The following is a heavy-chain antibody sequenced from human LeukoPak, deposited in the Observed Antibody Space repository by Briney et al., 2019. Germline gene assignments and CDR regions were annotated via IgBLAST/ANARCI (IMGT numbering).Heavy chain of an antibody. CDR1: GFTFNSYW. CDR2: ISGSGGST. Sequence: GGSLRLSCAAPGFTFNSYWIHWVRQAPGKGLVWVSAISGSGGSTYYADSVKGRFTISRDNSKNTLYLQMNSLRAEDTAVYYCAKGSGSSHSGGPLWGQGTLVTVSS. D-gene: IGHD2-15*01. V-gene: IGHV3-23*01. CDR3: AKGSGSSHSGGPL. J-gene: IGHJ4*02.